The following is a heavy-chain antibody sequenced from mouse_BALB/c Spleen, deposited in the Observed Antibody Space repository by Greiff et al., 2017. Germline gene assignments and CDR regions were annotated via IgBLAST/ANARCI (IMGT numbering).Heavy chain of an antibody. Sequence: VQLQQSGPELVKPGASVKISCKASGYTFTDYNMHWVKQSHGKSLEWIGYIYPYNGGTGYNQKFKSKATLTVDNSSSTAYMELRSLTSEDSAVYYCARGYYGSDAMDYWGQGTSVTVSS. CDR1: GYTFTDYN. V-gene: IGHV1S29*02. D-gene: IGHD1-1*01. CDR3: ARGYYGSDAMDY. J-gene: IGHJ4*01. CDR2: IYPYNGGT.